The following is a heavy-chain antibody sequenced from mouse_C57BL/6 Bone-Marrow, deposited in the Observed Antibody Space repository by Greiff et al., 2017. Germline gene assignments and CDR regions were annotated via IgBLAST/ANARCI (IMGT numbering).Heavy chain of an antibody. CDR3: ATYQGY. J-gene: IGHJ3*01. D-gene: IGHD3-2*02. Sequence: QVQLQQPGAELVRPGTSVKLSCKASGYTFTSYWMHWVKQRPGQGLAWIGVIDPSDSYTNYNQKFKGKATLTVDTSSSTAYMQLSSLTSEDSAVYYCATYQGYWGQGTLVTVSA. CDR2: IDPSDSYT. CDR1: GYTFTSYW. V-gene: IGHV1-59*01.